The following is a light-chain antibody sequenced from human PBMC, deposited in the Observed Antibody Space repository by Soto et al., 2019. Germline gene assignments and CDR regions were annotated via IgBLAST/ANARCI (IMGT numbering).Light chain of an antibody. Sequence: DIQMTQSPSTLSGSVGDRVTITCRASQTISSWLAWYQQKPGKAPKLLIYKASTLKSGVPSRFSGSGSGTEFTLTISSLQPDDFATYYCQQYNSYQTFGGGTKVDIK. CDR1: QTISSW. CDR3: QQYNSYQT. CDR2: KAS. V-gene: IGKV1-5*03. J-gene: IGKJ4*01.